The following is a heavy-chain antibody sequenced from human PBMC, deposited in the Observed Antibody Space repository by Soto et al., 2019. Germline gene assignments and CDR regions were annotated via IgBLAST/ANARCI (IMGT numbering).Heavy chain of an antibody. CDR3: ARVVYGDYISYFDS. CDR1: GYSISTNNW. J-gene: IGHJ4*02. CDR2: TSYRGST. D-gene: IGHD4-17*01. Sequence: QVQLQESGPGLVKPSDTLSLTFVVSGYSISTNNWWGWVRQTPGKGLEWIVYTSYRGSTYYNPALSRRGAVSVDTATNQLVLELSSMTAVDTAVYYCARVVYGDYISYFDSWRQGSLVTVSS. V-gene: IGHV4-28*07.